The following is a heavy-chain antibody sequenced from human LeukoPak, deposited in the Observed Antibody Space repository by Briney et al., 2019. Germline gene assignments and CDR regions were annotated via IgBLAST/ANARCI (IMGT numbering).Heavy chain of an antibody. D-gene: IGHD3-22*01. CDR2: ISGSGGST. CDR1: GFTFSSYA. V-gene: IGHV3-23*01. CDR3: AKRETYYYDSSGYWLDY. Sequence: PGGSLRLSCAASGFTFSSYAMSWVRQAPGKGLEWVSAISGSGGSTYYADSVKGRFTISRGNSKNTLYLQMNSLRAEDTAVYYCAKRETYYYDSSGYWLDYWGRGTLVTVSS. J-gene: IGHJ4*02.